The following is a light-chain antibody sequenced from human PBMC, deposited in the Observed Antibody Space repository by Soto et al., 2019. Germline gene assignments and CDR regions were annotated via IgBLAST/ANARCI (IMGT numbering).Light chain of an antibody. V-gene: IGLV2-23*02. CDR3: CSYAGSSTLL. CDR2: AVS. Sequence: QSALTQPASVPGSPGQSITVSCTGTSSDIGSYNLVSWYQHHPGKAPKLMIYAVSKRPSGVSSRFSGSKSGNTASLTISGLQAGDEADYFCCSYAGSSTLLFGGGTKVTVL. CDR1: SSDIGSYNL. J-gene: IGLJ3*02.